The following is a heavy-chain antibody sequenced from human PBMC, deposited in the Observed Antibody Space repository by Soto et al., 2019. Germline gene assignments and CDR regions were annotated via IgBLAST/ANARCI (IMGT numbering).Heavy chain of an antibody. V-gene: IGHV1-69*01. CDR1: GGTFSSYA. CDR2: IIPIFGTA. J-gene: IGHJ6*02. CDR3: AREVGYCSGGSCSGYYYGMDV. D-gene: IGHD2-15*01. Sequence: QVQLVQTGAEVKKPGSSVKVSCKASGGTFSSYAISWVRQAPGQGLEWMGGIIPIFGTANYAQKFQGRVTSTADAATSTAYMELSSLRSEYTAVYYCAREVGYCSGGSCSGYYYGMDVWGQGTTVTVSS.